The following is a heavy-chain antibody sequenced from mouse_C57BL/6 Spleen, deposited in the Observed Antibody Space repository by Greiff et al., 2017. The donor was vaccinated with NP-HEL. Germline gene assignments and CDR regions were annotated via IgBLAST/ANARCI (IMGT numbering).Heavy chain of an antibody. D-gene: IGHD1-1*01. CDR3: ARRGSSRYWYFDV. Sequence: VQLQQSGPELVKPGASVKIPCKASGYTFTDYNMDWVKQSHGKSLEWIGDINPNNGGTIYNQKFKGKATLTVDKSSSTAYMELRSLTSEDTAVYYCARRGSSRYWYFDVWGTGTTVTVSS. J-gene: IGHJ1*03. CDR1: GYTFTDYN. CDR2: INPNNGGT. V-gene: IGHV1-18*01.